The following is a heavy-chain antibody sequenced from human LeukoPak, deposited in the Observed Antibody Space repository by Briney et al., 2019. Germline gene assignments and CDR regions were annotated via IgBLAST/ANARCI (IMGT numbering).Heavy chain of an antibody. J-gene: IGHJ4*02. CDR1: GGSFSGYY. CDR2: INHSGST. D-gene: IGHD3-22*01. V-gene: IGHV4-34*01. Sequence: KPSETLSLTCAVYGGSFSGYYWSWIRQPPGKGLEWIGEINHSGSTNYNPSLKSRVTISVDTSKNQFSLKLSSVTAADTAVYYCARAGYYYDGSGYYYADYWGQGTLVTVSS. CDR3: ARAGYYYDGSGYYYADY.